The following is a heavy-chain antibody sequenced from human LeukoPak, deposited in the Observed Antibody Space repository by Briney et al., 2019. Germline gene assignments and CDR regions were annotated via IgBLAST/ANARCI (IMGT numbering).Heavy chain of an antibody. J-gene: IGHJ4*02. V-gene: IGHV4-59*01. CDR2: IYYSGST. CDR3: ARGPHGDYVLNY. D-gene: IGHD4-17*01. Sequence: SETLSLTCTVSGGSISSYYWSWIRQPPGKGLEWIGYIYYSGSTNYNPSLKSRVTISVDTSKNQFSLKLSSVTAADTAVYFCARGPHGDYVLNYWGQGTLVTVSS. CDR1: GGSISSYY.